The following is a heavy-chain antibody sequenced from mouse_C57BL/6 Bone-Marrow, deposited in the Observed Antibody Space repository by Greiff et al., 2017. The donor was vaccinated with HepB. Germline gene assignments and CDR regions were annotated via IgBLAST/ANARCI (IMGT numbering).Heavy chain of an antibody. CDR1: GFTFSDAW. CDR2: IRNKANNHAT. V-gene: IGHV6-6*01. J-gene: IGHJ2*01. CDR3: TRRGTVDYFDY. D-gene: IGHD1-1*01. Sequence: EVKVEESGGGLVQPGGSMKLSCAASGFTFSDAWMDWVRQSPEKGLEWVAEIRNKANNHATYYAESVKGRFTISRDDSKSSVYLQMNSLRAEDTGIYYCTRRGTVDYFDYWGQGTTLTVSS.